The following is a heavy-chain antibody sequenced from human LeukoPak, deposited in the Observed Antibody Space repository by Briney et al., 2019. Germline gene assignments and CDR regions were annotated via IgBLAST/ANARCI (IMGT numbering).Heavy chain of an antibody. CDR3: ARGYCSSTSCYNMD. J-gene: IGHJ4*02. CDR1: GGSISSYY. CDR2: IYTSGST. V-gene: IGHV4-4*07. Sequence: SETLSLTCTVSGGSISSYYWSWIRQPAGKGLEWIGRIYTSGSTNYNPSLKRRVTMSVDTSKNQFSLKLSSVTAADTAVYYCARGYCSSTSCYNMDWGQGTLVTVSS. D-gene: IGHD2-2*02.